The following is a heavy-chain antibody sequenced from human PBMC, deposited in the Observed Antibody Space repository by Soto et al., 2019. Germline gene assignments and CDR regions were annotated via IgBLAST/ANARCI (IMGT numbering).Heavy chain of an antibody. CDR3: ARSRSGTPPPGFDY. D-gene: IGHD3-10*01. Sequence: SETLSLTCTVSGGSISSGGYYWSWIRQHPGKGLEWIGYIYYSGSTYYNPSLKSRVTISVDTSKNQFSLKLSSVTAADTAVYYCARSRSGTPPPGFDYGGQGTLVTVSS. V-gene: IGHV4-31*03. CDR2: IYYSGST. CDR1: GGSISSGGYY. J-gene: IGHJ4*02.